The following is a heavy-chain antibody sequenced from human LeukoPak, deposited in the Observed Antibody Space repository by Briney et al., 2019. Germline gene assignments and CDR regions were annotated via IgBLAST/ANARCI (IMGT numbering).Heavy chain of an antibody. V-gene: IGHV3-48*01. CDR2: ISSSSSTI. Sequence: GGSLRLSCAASGFTFNSYGMIWVRQAPGKGLEWISYISSSSSTITYADSVRGRFTISRDNAENSLYLQMNSLRAEDTAVYYCSRETVGIDYWGQGTLATVSS. CDR3: SRETVGIDY. J-gene: IGHJ4*02. D-gene: IGHD4-23*01. CDR1: GFTFNSYG.